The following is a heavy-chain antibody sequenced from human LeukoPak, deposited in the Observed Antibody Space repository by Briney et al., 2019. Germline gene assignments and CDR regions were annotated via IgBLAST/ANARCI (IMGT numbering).Heavy chain of an antibody. Sequence: GGSLRLSCAASGFTFSSYWMSWVRQAPGKGLEWVANIKQDGSEKYYVDSVKGRFTISRDNAKNSLYLQMNSLRAEDTAVYYCARDSLGIAAAEPDYWGQGTLVTVSS. V-gene: IGHV3-7*01. J-gene: IGHJ4*02. CDR2: IKQDGSEK. CDR1: GFTFSSYW. D-gene: IGHD6-13*01. CDR3: ARDSLGIAAAEPDY.